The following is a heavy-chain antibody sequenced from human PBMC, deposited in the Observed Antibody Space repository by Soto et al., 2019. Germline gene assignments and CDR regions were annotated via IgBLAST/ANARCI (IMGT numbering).Heavy chain of an antibody. V-gene: IGHV3-23*01. CDR2: ISGSGAGT. J-gene: IGHJ4*02. D-gene: IGHD3-10*01. Sequence: EVQLLESGGGLEQPGGSLRLSCEASGFTFRNHAMGWVRQAPGKGLELVSSISGSGAGTYYADSVKGRFTISRDNPKNTLYMQMNRLRAEDTAVYYCAKGWGYGSGTYYKLGCEYWGQGTLVTVSS. CDR1: GFTFRNHA. CDR3: AKGWGYGSGTYYKLGCEY.